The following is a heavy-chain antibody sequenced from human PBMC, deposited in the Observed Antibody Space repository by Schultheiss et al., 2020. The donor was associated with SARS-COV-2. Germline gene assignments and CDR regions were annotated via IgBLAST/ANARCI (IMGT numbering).Heavy chain of an antibody. CDR2: INDSGST. J-gene: IGHJ4*02. CDR3: ARRPDYDSSGYAARALYYFDY. CDR1: GGSFSGYY. Sequence: SETLSLTCAVYGGSFSGYYWSWIRQPPGKGLEWIGHINDSGSTNYSPSLKSRVTISVDTSKNQFSLKLSSVTAADTAVYYCARRPDYDSSGYAARALYYFDYWGQGTLVTVSS. D-gene: IGHD3-22*01. V-gene: IGHV4-34*01.